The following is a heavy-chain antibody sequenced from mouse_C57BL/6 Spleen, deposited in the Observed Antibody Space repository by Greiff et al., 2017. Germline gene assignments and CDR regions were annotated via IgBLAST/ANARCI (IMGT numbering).Heavy chain of an antibody. Sequence: EVKLVESEGGLVQPGSSMKLSCTASGFTFSAYYMAWVRQVPEKGLEWVANINYDGSSTYYLDSLKSRFIISRDNAKNILYLQMSSLKSEDTATYDCARVEGVYYDNRGFAYWGQGTMVTVSA. J-gene: IGHJ3*01. CDR1: GFTFSAYY. CDR2: INYDGSST. D-gene: IGHD2-1*01. V-gene: IGHV5-16*01. CDR3: ARVEGVYYDNRGFAY.